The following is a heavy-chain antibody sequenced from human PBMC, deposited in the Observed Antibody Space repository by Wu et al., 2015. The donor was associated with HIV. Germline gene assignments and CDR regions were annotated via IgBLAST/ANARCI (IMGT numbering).Heavy chain of an antibody. Sequence: QVQLVQSGAELKKPGASVKVSCKASGYTFIEQYIHWVRQAPGQGLEWMGRINPKTGKTDYEQRFQGRVTMTRDTSINTAYLELSRLRSDDTAVYFCVRDLFPDGELLPGDYWGQGTLVSVSS. CDR3: VRDLFPDGELLPGDY. J-gene: IGHJ4*02. CDR2: INPKTGKT. CDR1: GYTFIEQY. V-gene: IGHV1-2*02. D-gene: IGHD2-2*01.